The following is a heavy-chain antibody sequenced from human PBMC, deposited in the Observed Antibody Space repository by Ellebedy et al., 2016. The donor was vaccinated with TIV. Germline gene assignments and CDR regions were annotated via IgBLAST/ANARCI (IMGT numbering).Heavy chain of an antibody. CDR2: IIPILGIA. CDR3: ARDDLEDFWSGYPDY. J-gene: IGHJ4*02. D-gene: IGHD3-3*01. CDR1: GGTFSSYA. Sequence: AASVKVSCKASGGTFSSYAISWVRQAPGQGLEWMGRIIPILGIANYAQKLQGRVTMTRDTSTSTVYMELSSLRSEDTAVYYCARDDLEDFWSGYPDYWGQGTLVTVSS. V-gene: IGHV1-69*04.